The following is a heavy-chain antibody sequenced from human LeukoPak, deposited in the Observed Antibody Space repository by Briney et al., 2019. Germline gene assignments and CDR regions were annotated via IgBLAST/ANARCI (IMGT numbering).Heavy chain of an antibody. CDR2: ISAYNGNT. CDR3: ARGTWSTPAARYSFDY. Sequence: ASVKVSCKASGYTFTSYGISWVRQAPGQGVEWMGWISAYNGNTNYAQKLQGRVTMTTDTSTSTAYMELRSLRSDDTAVYYCARGTWSTPAARYSFDYWGQGTLVTVSS. D-gene: IGHD2-15*01. J-gene: IGHJ4*02. CDR1: GYTFTSYG. V-gene: IGHV1-18*01.